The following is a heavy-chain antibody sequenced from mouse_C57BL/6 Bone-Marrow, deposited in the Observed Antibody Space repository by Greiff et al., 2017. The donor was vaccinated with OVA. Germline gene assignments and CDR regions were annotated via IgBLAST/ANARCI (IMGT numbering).Heavy chain of an antibody. CDR3: ARCSYYYGSSAWFAY. J-gene: IGHJ3*01. V-gene: IGHV5-6*01. D-gene: IGHD1-1*01. CDR1: GFTFSSYG. Sequence: EVQLVESGGDLVKPGGSLKLSCAASGFTFSSYGMSWVRQTPDKRLEWVATISSGGSYTYYPDSVKGRFTISRDNAKNTLYLQMSSLKSEDTAMYYCARCSYYYGSSAWFAYWGQGTLVTVSA. CDR2: ISSGGSYT.